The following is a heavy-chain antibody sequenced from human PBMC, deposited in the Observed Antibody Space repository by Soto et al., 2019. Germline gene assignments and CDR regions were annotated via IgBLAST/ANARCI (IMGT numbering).Heavy chain of an antibody. CDR1: GFNFNIHW. D-gene: IGHD1-1*01. J-gene: IGHJ4*01. CDR3: ATDNNCSYDY. Sequence: PRGLLRLSCADSGFNFNIHWMHSVRQSPGKGLVWVSPIGPDGSSTRDADTAKGRFTISRDNTRNTLYLQMNSLRDEDTAVYYCATDNNCSYDYWGQGILVTVSS. V-gene: IGHV3-74*01. CDR2: IGPDGSST.